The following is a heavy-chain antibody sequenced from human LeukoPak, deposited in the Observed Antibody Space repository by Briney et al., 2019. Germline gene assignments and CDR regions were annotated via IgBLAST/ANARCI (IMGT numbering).Heavy chain of an antibody. J-gene: IGHJ1*01. CDR1: GFTFGSYG. D-gene: IGHD3-22*01. CDR2: ITPNADRT. CDR3: AIMHGYYDGSGYWVQ. V-gene: IGHV3-23*01. Sequence: QPGGSLRLSCAASGFTFGSYGMSWVRQAPGKGLEWVSFITPNADRTSYADSVDGRFTISRDNPSNTRYMQMNSLRDEDTALYYCAIMHGYYDGSGYWVQWGQGTLVTVSS.